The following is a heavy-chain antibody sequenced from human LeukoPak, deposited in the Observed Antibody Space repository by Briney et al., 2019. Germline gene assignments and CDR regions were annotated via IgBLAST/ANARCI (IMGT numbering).Heavy chain of an antibody. D-gene: IGHD3-16*01. Sequence: WASVKVSCKASGGTFSSYAISWVRQAPGQGLEWMGGIIPIFGTANYAQKFQGRVTITADESTSTAYMELSSLRSEDTAVYYCAISIGESSFYHFDYWGQGTLVTVSS. CDR3: AISIGESSFYHFDY. CDR2: IIPIFGTA. CDR1: GGTFSSYA. V-gene: IGHV1-69*13. J-gene: IGHJ4*02.